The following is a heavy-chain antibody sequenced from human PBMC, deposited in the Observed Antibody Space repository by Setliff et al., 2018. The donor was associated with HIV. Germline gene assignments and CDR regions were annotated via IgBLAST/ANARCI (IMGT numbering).Heavy chain of an antibody. J-gene: IGHJ4*02. Sequence: GASVKVSCKASGYTFTSSGISWVRQAPGQGLEWMGWISAYNGNTNYAQKLQGRITKTTDPSTSTAYMDLRSLRSDDTAVYYCARDDVFKSSSFDYWGQGTLVTVSS. D-gene: IGHD6-13*01. CDR2: ISAYNGNT. V-gene: IGHV1-18*01. CDR1: GYTFTSSG. CDR3: ARDDVFKSSSFDY.